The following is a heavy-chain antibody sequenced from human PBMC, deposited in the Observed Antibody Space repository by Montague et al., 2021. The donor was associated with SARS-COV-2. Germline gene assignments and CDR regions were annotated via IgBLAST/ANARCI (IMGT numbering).Heavy chain of an antibody. Sequence: SETLSLTCPVSGSSISSSSYYWGWIRQPPGKGLEWIGSIYYSGSTYYNPSLKSRVTISVDTSKNQFSLKLSSVTAAGTAVYYCARLHCSSTSCYYLFFAETSHFDYWGQGTLVTVSS. V-gene: IGHV4-39*01. CDR3: ARLHCSSTSCYYLFFAETSHFDY. D-gene: IGHD2-2*01. J-gene: IGHJ4*02. CDR2: IYYSGST. CDR1: GSSISSSSYY.